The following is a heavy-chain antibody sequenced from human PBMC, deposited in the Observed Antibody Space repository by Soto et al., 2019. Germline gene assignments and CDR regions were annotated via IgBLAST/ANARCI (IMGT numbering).Heavy chain of an antibody. Sequence: QVQLQESGPGLVKPSQTLSLTCTVSGGSISSGGYYWSWIRQHPGKGLEWIGYIYYSGSTYYNPSLKSRVTXPXHTSKNQFSLKLSSVTAADTAVYYCARVGGINWFDPWGQGTLVTVSS. V-gene: IGHV4-31*03. J-gene: IGHJ5*02. D-gene: IGHD3-16*01. CDR1: GGSISSGGYY. CDR3: ARVGGINWFDP. CDR2: IYYSGST.